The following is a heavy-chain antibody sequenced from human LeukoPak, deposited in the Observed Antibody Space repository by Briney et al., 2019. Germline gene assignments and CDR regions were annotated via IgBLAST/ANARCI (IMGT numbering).Heavy chain of an antibody. CDR1: GYRLRNHG. J-gene: IGHJ2*01. CDR2: IGADSGYTHGDT. CDR3: ARGSSPYNWYFDL. D-gene: IGHD4-11*01. V-gene: IGHV1-18*01. Sequence: EASVKVSCKASGYRLRNHGISWVRQAPGQGLEWMGWIGADSGYTHGDTHYAEKLQGRVTMTTDTSTDTAYMDLRSLTSDDTAVYYCARGSSPYNWYFDLWGRGTLVTVSS.